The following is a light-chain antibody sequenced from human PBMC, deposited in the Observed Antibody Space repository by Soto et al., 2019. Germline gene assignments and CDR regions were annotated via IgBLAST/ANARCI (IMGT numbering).Light chain of an antibody. CDR3: QQYNNWPPVT. CDR2: DAS. J-gene: IGKJ1*01. CDR1: QSVSSRS. Sequence: EIVSTQSPATLSLSPGERATLSCRASQSVSSRSLAWYQQKPGQAPRLLISDASTRATGIPARFSGSGSGTEFTLTISSLQSEDFAVYYCQQYNNWPPVTFGQGTKVDIK. V-gene: IGKV3-15*01.